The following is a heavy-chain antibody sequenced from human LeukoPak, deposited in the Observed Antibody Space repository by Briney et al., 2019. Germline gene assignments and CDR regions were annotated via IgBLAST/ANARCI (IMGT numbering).Heavy chain of an antibody. J-gene: IGHJ4*02. CDR3: ARGPAAMRVFDY. D-gene: IGHD2-2*01. V-gene: IGHV4-59*01. CDR1: GGSISRYY. CDR2: IYYSGST. Sequence: SETLSLTCTVSGGSISRYYWSWIRQPPGKGLEWIGYIYYSGSTNYNPSLKSRVTISVDTSKNQFSLKLSSVSAADTAVYYCARGPAAMRVFDYWGQGTLVTVSS.